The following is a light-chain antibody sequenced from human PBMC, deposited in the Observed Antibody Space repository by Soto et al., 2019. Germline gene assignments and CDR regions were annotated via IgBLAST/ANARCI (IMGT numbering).Light chain of an antibody. J-gene: IGKJ5*01. V-gene: IGKV3-15*01. Sequence: ETVLAQSPGTLSLSPGERATLSCRASHNITNNYLAWYQQKRGQSPRLLIFGASTRATGIPARFSGSGSGTDFTLTISSLQSEDFAIYYCQQYNNWPWTFGQGTRLEIK. CDR1: HNITNN. CDR3: QQYNNWPWT. CDR2: GAS.